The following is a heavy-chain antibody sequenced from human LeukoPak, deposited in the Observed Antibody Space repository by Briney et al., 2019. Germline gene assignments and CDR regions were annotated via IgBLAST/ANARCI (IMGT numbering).Heavy chain of an antibody. CDR2: ISSSSSYI. V-gene: IGHV3-21*01. CDR1: GFTFSSYS. D-gene: IGHD2-2*01. J-gene: IGHJ4*02. Sequence: PGGSLRLSCAASGFTFSSYSMNWVRQAPGKGLEWVSSISSSSSYIYYADSVKGRFTISRDNAKNSLYLQMNSLRAEDTAVYYCARDREDGYHCSSTSCYLDYWGQGTLVTVSS. CDR3: ARDREDGYHCSSTSCYLDY.